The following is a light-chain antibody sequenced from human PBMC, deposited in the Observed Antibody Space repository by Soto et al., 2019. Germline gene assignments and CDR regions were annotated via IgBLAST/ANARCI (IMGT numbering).Light chain of an antibody. J-gene: IGKJ1*01. CDR1: QTVHSN. CDR2: GAS. Sequence: EVVLTQSPAALSVSPGERATLSCRASQTVHSNFAWYQQKPGQAPRLLIYGASSRATGIPARFSGSGSGTDFTLTTSSLEPEDFAVYYCQQRSNWPPTWTFGQGTKVDI. V-gene: IGKV3-11*01. CDR3: QQRSNWPPTWT.